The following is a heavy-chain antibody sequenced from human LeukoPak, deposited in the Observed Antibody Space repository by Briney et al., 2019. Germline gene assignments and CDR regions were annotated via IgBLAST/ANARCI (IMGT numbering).Heavy chain of an antibody. V-gene: IGHV1-46*01. J-gene: IGHJ6*02. CDR2: INPSGGST. CDR3: ARERHDFWSGYWVYYYGMDV. Sequence: GASVKVSCKASGYTFTSYYMHWVRQAPGQGLEWMGIINPSGGSTSYAQKFQGRVTMTRDTSTSTVYMELSSLRSEDTAVYYCARERHDFWSGYWVYYYGMDVWGQGTMVTVSS. D-gene: IGHD3-3*01. CDR1: GYTFTSYY.